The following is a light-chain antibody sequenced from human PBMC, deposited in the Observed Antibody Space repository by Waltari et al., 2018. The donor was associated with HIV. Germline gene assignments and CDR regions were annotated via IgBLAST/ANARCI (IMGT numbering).Light chain of an antibody. Sequence: QSALTQPASVSGSPGQSITIPCTGTSGDVGGYNYVSWYQQHPGKVPQLIIYEVRIGPSGVTDRFSGFKSGNTASLTSSGLQAEDEADYHCSSYTGRSTHVVFGGGTKLTVL. CDR2: EVR. J-gene: IGLJ2*01. CDR1: SGDVGGYNY. V-gene: IGLV2-14*03. CDR3: SSYTGRSTHVV.